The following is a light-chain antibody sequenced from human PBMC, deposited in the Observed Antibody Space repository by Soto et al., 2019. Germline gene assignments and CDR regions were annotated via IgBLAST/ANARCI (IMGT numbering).Light chain of an antibody. Sequence: DIQMTQSPSSLSASVGDRVTITCRASQGISNYLAWYQHKPGKIPKLLIFAASTLQSGVPSRFTGSGSGTDFTLTISSLQPEDVATYYCQKYTSVPSFGGGTKVEIK. CDR3: QKYTSVPS. CDR1: QGISNY. CDR2: AAS. J-gene: IGKJ4*01. V-gene: IGKV1-27*01.